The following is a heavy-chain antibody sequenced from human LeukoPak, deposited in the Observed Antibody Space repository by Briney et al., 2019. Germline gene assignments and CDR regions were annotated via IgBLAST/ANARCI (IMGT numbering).Heavy chain of an antibody. CDR3: AKDQADCSSSSCYERGFDY. D-gene: IGHD2-2*01. CDR2: ISGSGGST. J-gene: IGHJ4*02. CDR1: GFTFSSYG. Sequence: GGSLRLSCAASGFTFSSYGMSWVRQAPGKGLEWVSGISGSGGSTYYADSVKGRFTISRDNSKNTLYLQMNSLRDEDTAVYYCAKDQADCSSSSCYERGFDYWGQGTLVTVSS. V-gene: IGHV3-23*01.